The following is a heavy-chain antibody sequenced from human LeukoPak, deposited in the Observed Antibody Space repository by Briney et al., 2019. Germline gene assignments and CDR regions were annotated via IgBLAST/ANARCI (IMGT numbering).Heavy chain of an antibody. CDR1: GFTFDDYA. Sequence: PGRSLRLSCAASGFTFDDYAMHWVRQAPGKGREWVSGISWNSGSIGYADSVKGRFTMSRDNAKNSLHLQMNSLRAEDTALYYCAKSYCSGGSCYSIFGSWGQGTLVTVSS. J-gene: IGHJ5*02. V-gene: IGHV3-9*01. CDR3: AKSYCSGGSCYSIFGS. CDR2: ISWNSGSI. D-gene: IGHD2-15*01.